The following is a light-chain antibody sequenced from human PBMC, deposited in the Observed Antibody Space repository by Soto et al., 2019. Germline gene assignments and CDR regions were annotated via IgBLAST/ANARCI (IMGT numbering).Light chain of an antibody. J-gene: IGLJ2*01. CDR2: EVS. V-gene: IGLV2-14*01. CDR1: SGDVGGYNY. Sequence: QSVLTQPASVSGSPGQSITISCTGTSGDVGGYNYVSWYQQHPGKVPKLIIYEVSKRPSGVSNRFSGSKSGNTASLTISGLQGEDECHYYCSSYASDNTVVFGRGTKLTVL. CDR3: SSYASDNTVV.